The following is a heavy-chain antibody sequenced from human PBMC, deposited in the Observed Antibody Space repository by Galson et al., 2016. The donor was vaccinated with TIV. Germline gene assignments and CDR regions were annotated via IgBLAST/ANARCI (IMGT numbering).Heavy chain of an antibody. D-gene: IGHD2/OR15-2a*01. J-gene: IGHJ6*03. Sequence: SLRLSCAASGFAFKYYKLNWVRQAPGKGLEWISSISSSSSDISYADSVKGRFTISRDNAKNALFLQMDTLKAEDTAVYYCARDNSKGVQSYYYYYYYMDVWGKGTTVTVSS. V-gene: IGHV3-21*01. CDR2: ISSSSSDI. CDR3: ARDNSKGVQSYYYYYYYMDV. CDR1: GFAFKYYK.